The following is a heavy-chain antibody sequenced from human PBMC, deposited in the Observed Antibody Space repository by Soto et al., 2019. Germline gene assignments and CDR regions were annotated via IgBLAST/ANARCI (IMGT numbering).Heavy chain of an antibody. D-gene: IGHD2-15*01. Sequence: PSETLSLTCTVSGGSISSYYWSWIRQPPGKGLEWIGYIYYSGSPNYNPSLKSRVTISVETSKNQFSLKLSSVTAADTAVYYCARSSGGIYYNWFDPWGQGTRVTVSS. CDR2: IYYSGSP. J-gene: IGHJ5*02. V-gene: IGHV4-59*08. CDR1: GGSISSYY. CDR3: ARSSGGIYYNWFDP.